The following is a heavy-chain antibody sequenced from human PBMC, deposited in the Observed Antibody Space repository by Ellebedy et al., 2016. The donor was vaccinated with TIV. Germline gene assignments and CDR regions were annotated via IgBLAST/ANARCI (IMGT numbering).Heavy chain of an antibody. CDR1: GFTFTYTW. V-gene: IGHV3-74*01. J-gene: IGHJ4*02. D-gene: IGHD4-23*01. CDR2: ISRDGDIR. Sequence: PGGSLRLSCATSGFTFTYTWMHWIRQAPGKGLEWVSRISRDGDIRGYAEFAKGRFTVSRDNTKNILYLQMDNLRPEDTAVYYCARGDAPLTLDDWGQGSLVTVSA. CDR3: ARGDAPLTLDD.